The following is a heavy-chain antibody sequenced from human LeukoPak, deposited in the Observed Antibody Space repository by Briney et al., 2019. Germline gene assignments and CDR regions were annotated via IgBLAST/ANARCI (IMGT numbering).Heavy chain of an antibody. CDR3: AKEYRPVDDYYYGMDV. CDR2: ISYDGSNK. J-gene: IGHJ6*04. Sequence: PGRSLRLSCAASGFTFSSYGMHWVRQAPGKGLEWVAVISYDGSNKYYADSVKGRFTISRDNSKNTLYLQMNSLRAEDTAVYYCAKEYRPVDDYYYGMDVWGKGTTVTVSS. D-gene: IGHD4-23*01. V-gene: IGHV3-30*18. CDR1: GFTFSSYG.